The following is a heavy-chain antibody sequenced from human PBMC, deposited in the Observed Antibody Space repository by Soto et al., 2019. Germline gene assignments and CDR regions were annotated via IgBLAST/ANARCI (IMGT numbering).Heavy chain of an antibody. CDR2: IIPLFGTA. CDR3: ARDGSYCTDGICFHYLDS. V-gene: IGHV1-69*06. CDR1: GGSLSRYA. J-gene: IGHJ4*02. Sequence: SVKVSCKASGGSLSRYAVSWVRQAPGHGLEWVGRIIPLFGTADYAQKFQGRVTLTADKSTNTAYMELSSLRSEDTALYFCARDGSYCTDGICFHYLDSWGQGTLVTVS. D-gene: IGHD2-8*01.